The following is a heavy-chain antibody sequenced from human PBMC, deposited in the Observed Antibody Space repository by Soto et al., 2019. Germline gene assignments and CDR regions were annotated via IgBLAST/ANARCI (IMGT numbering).Heavy chain of an antibody. Sequence: ASVKVSCKASGYTFTSYSMHWVLQAPGQRLEWMGWINAGNGNTKYSQKFQGRVTITRDTSASTAYMELSSLRSEDTAVYYCARGVGTYYDYVWGSYRIEAGFDYWGQGTLVTVS. D-gene: IGHD3-16*02. CDR3: ARGVGTYYDYVWGSYRIEAGFDY. CDR1: GYTFTSYS. CDR2: INAGNGNT. V-gene: IGHV1-3*01. J-gene: IGHJ4*02.